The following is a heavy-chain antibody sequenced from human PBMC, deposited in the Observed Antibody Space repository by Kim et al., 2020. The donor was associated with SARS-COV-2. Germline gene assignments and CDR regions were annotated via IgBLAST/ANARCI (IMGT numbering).Heavy chain of an antibody. J-gene: IGHJ4*02. D-gene: IGHD2-8*02. CDR3: ATCTVGHETIEY. Sequence: FLESVRGRFTLSRDNAKNSLYLQMNSLRTADTAVYYCATCTVGHETIEYWGQGTLVTVSS. V-gene: IGHV3-7*03.